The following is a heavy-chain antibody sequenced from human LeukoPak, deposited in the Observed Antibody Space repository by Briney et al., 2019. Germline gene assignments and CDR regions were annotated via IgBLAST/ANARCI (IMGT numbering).Heavy chain of an antibody. D-gene: IGHD3-22*01. Sequence: PGGSLRLSCAASGFTFSSYGMHWVRQAPGKGLEWVAFIRYDGSNKYYADSVKGRFTISRDDSKNTLYQQMNSLRAEDTAVYYCAKDSLNYYDSSGYGDYWGQGTLVTVSS. V-gene: IGHV3-30*02. J-gene: IGHJ4*02. CDR1: GFTFSSYG. CDR2: IRYDGSNK. CDR3: AKDSLNYYDSSGYGDY.